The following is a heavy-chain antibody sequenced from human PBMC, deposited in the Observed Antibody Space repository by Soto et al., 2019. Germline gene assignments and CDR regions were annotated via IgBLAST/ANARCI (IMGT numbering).Heavy chain of an antibody. CDR2: INRRGVT. CDR1: GFDFSSHD. D-gene: IGHD3-16*01. CDR3: ARDAAEINSYYIDF. J-gene: IGHJ4*02. Sequence: GGSLRLSCVASGFDFSSHDMNWVRQAPGKGLEWIAYINRRGVTHYADSVEGRLTISRDNAQNSLFLQMLSLRDEDTAVYYCARDAAEINSYYIDFWGQGA. V-gene: IGHV3-48*02.